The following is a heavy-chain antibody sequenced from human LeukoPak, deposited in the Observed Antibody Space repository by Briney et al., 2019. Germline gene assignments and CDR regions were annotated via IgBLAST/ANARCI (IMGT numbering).Heavy chain of an antibody. Sequence: GGSLRLSCAASGFTFSSYAMHWVRQAPGKGPEWVAVISYDGSNKYYADSVKGRFTISRDNSKNTLYLQMNSLRAEDTAVYYCARESSPKAYGSGSYFDYWGQGTLVTVSS. CDR1: GFTFSSYA. J-gene: IGHJ4*02. CDR2: ISYDGSNK. D-gene: IGHD3-10*01. CDR3: ARESSPKAYGSGSYFDY. V-gene: IGHV3-30*04.